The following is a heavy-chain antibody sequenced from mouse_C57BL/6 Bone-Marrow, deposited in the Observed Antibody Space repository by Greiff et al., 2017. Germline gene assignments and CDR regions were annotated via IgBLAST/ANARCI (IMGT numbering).Heavy chain of an antibody. CDR1: GYSFTDYN. J-gene: IGHJ4*01. CDR3: ARREVSDPEAMDY. V-gene: IGHV1-39*01. Sequence: VQLQQSGPELVKPGASVKISCKASGYSFTDYNMNWVKQSTGKSLEWIGVINPNYGTTNYNQKFKGKATLTVDQSSSTAYMQLNSLTSEDSAVYCCARREVSDPEAMDYWGQGTSVTVSS. CDR2: INPNYGTT. D-gene: IGHD2-13*01.